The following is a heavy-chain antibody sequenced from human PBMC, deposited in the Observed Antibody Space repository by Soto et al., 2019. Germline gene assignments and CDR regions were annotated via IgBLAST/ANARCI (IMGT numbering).Heavy chain of an antibody. D-gene: IGHD6-19*01. CDR1: GFTFSNAW. CDR2: IKSQTDGGTT. J-gene: IGHJ6*02. Sequence: EVQLVESGGGLVKPGGSLRLSCAASGFTFSNAWMNWVRQAPGKGLEWVGRIKSQTDGGTTDHAAPVKDRFTISRDESKNTLFLQMNSLKTEYTGVYYCPKHDEAPAVAGTPSDYYYSGMDVWGQGTTVTVSS. V-gene: IGHV3-15*07. CDR3: PKHDEAPAVAGTPSDYYYSGMDV.